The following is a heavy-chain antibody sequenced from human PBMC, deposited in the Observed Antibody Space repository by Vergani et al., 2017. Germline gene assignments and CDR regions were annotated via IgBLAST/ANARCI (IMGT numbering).Heavy chain of an antibody. CDR3: GRVSDNYN. CDR1: EFTFSSHA. V-gene: IGHV3-23*01. Sequence: EVQLLQSEGAVVQPGGSLRLSCVASEFTFSSHAMSWVRQGHGQGLEWFSSIKNTGDSTHYADSVKGRFTISRDNSKNTLYLQMNSLRVEDTAVYYCGRVSDNYNWGQGTLVTVSS. J-gene: IGHJ4*02. CDR2: IKNTGDST. D-gene: IGHD5-24*01.